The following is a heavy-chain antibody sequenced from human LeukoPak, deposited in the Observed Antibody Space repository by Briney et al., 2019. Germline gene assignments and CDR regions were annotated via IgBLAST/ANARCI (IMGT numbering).Heavy chain of an antibody. CDR3: ARGGYSHYDY. CDR2: ISSGSIEI. V-gene: IGHV3-21*01. Sequence: GGSLRLSCAASEFTFSSYRMDWVRQAPGKGLEWVASISSGSIEIYYADAVKGRFTIPRDNAKNSLYLQMSSLRGEDTAVYYCARGGYSHYDYWGPGTLVTVSS. J-gene: IGHJ4*02. D-gene: IGHD6-13*01. CDR1: EFTFSSYR.